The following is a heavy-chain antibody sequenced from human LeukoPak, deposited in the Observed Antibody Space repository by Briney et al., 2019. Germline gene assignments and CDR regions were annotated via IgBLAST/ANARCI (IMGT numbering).Heavy chain of an antibody. Sequence: ASVKVSCKASGYTFTSYYMHWVRQAPGQGLEWMGIINPSGGSTSYAQKFQGRDTMTRDTSTSTVYMELSSLRSEDTAVYYCARAPPDYYDSSGYFDYYYGMDVWGQGTTVTVSS. CDR3: ARAPPDYYDSSGYFDYYYGMDV. CDR1: GYTFTSYY. CDR2: INPSGGST. V-gene: IGHV1-46*01. J-gene: IGHJ6*02. D-gene: IGHD3-22*01.